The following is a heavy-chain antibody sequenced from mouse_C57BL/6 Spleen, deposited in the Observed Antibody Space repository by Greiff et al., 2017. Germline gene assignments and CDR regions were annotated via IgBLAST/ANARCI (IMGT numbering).Heavy chain of an antibody. CDR2: IDPETGGT. D-gene: IGHD2-1*01. J-gene: IGHJ1*03. CDR1: GYTFTDYE. CDR3: TYYYGNGYFDV. V-gene: IGHV1-15*01. Sequence: QVQLKQSGAELVRPGASVTLSSKASGYTFTDYEMHWVKQTPVHGLEWIGAIDPETGGTAYNQKFKGKAILTADKSSSTAYMELRSLTSEDSAVYYCTYYYGNGYFDVWGTGTTVTVSS.